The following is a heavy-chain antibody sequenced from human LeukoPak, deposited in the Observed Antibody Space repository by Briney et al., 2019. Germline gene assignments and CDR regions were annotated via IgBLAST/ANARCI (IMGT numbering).Heavy chain of an antibody. Sequence: GGSLRLSCAASGFTFSSYSMNWVRPAPGKGLEWVSSISSSSSYIYYADSVKGRFTISRDNAKNSLYLQMNSLRAEDTAVYYCAREDQGIVVVPAAPSAMDVWGKGTTVTVSS. V-gene: IGHV3-21*01. D-gene: IGHD2-2*01. CDR2: ISSSSSYI. J-gene: IGHJ6*03. CDR1: GFTFSSYS. CDR3: AREDQGIVVVPAAPSAMDV.